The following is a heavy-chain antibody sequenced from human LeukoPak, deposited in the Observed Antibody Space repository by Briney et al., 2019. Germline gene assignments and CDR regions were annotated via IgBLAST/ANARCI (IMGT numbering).Heavy chain of an antibody. CDR3: AREEMLGTTLDYYYYYMDI. V-gene: IGHV3-20*04. Sequence: GGSLRLSCAGSGFRFDNYGMTWVRQSPGKGLEWVSAIDWNGDTTHYSDSVKGRFTISRDNAKNSLYLQMDSLRAEDTAIYFCAREEMLGTTLDYYYYYMDIWGKGTTVTVSS. J-gene: IGHJ6*03. D-gene: IGHD1-26*01. CDR1: GFRFDNYG. CDR2: IDWNGDTT.